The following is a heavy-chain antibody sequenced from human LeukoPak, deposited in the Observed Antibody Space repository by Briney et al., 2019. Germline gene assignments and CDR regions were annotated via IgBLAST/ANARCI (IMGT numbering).Heavy chain of an antibody. J-gene: IGHJ4*02. V-gene: IGHV1-18*01. Sequence: KPGASVKVSCKASGYTFTSYGISWVRQAPGQGLEWMGWISAYNGNTNSAQKLQGRVTMTTDTSTDTAYMELRSLTSDDTAVYYCRRRGLVETATSYQPDYWGQGTLVIVSS. CDR2: ISAYNGNT. CDR3: RRRGLVETATSYQPDY. CDR1: GYTFTSYG. D-gene: IGHD5-24*01.